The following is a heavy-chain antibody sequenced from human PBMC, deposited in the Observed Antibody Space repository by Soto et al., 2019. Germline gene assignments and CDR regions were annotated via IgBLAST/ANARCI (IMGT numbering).Heavy chain of an antibody. V-gene: IGHV4-34*01. J-gene: IGHJ5*02. D-gene: IGHD2-2*01. CDR1: GGSFSGYY. Sequence: SETLSLTCAVYGGSFSGYYWSWIRQPPGKGLEWIGEINHSGSTNYNPSLKSRVTISVDTSKNQFSLKLSSVTAAGTAVYYCARDKYQLPHNWFDPWGQGTLVTVSS. CDR3: ARDKYQLPHNWFDP. CDR2: INHSGST.